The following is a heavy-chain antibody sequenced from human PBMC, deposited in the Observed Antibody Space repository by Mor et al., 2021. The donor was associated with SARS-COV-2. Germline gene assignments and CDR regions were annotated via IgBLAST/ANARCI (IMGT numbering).Heavy chain of an antibody. D-gene: IGHD3-22*01. V-gene: IGHV4-59*01. CDR3: ARAVIHYYDSSGYYFDY. J-gene: IGHJ4*02. Sequence: RKSRVTISVDTSKNQFSLKLSSVTAADTAVYYCARAVIHYYDSSGYYFDYWGQGTLVTVSS.